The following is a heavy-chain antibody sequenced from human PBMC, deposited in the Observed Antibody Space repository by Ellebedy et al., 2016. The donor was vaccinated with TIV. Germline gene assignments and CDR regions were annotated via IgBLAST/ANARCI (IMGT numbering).Heavy chain of an antibody. CDR3: ARGGDNVLLWFGINPDY. CDR2: ISSSSSTI. D-gene: IGHD3-10*01. V-gene: IGHV3-11*04. Sequence: GESLKISXAASGFTFSDYYMSWIRQAPGKGLEWVSYISSSSSTIYYADSVKGRFTISRDNAKNSLYLQMNSLRAEDTAVYYCARGGDNVLLWFGINPDYWGQGTLVTVSS. J-gene: IGHJ4*02. CDR1: GFTFSDYY.